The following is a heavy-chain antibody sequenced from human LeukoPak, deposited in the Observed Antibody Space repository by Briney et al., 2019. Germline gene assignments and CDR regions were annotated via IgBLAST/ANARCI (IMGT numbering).Heavy chain of an antibody. V-gene: IGHV1-69*05. J-gene: IGHJ4*02. D-gene: IGHD6-19*01. CDR1: GGTFSSYA. Sequence: SVKVSCKASGGTFSSYAISWVRQAPGQGLEWMGRINSIFGTANYAQKFQGRVTITTDESTNTAYMELSSLRSEDTAVYYCARGNWDSSGWYYDYWGQGTLVTVSS. CDR2: INSIFGTA. CDR3: ARGNWDSSGWYYDY.